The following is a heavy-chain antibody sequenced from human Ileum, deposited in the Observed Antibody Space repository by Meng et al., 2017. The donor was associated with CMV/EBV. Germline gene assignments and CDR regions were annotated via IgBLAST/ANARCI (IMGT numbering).Heavy chain of an antibody. J-gene: IGHJ4*02. CDR2: IDFSGTT. CDR3: ARGWGTTSPWDY. V-gene: IGHV4-59*01. Sequence: SETLSLTCTVSGGSISGYYWNWIRQAPGKGLEWIGNIDFSGTTKYNPSLKSRVTISVDTSKIQFSLNLGSVAPADTAVYYCARGWGTTSPWDYWGQGTTVTVSS. D-gene: IGHD3-16*01. CDR1: GGSISGYY.